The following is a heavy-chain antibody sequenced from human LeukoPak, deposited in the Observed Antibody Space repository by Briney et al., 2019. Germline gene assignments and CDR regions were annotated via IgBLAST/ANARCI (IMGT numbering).Heavy chain of an antibody. CDR2: ISGDGTST. J-gene: IGHJ5*01. CDR1: RFTFSSYA. Sequence: GGSLRLSCAASRFTFSSYAMSWVRQAPGKGLEWVSTISGDGTSTYYADSVKGRFTISRDNSKNTLYLRMNSLRAEDTAVYYCAKRKLRFEFDSWGQGTLVTVSS. D-gene: IGHD5-12*01. CDR3: AKRKLRFEFDS. V-gene: IGHV3-23*01.